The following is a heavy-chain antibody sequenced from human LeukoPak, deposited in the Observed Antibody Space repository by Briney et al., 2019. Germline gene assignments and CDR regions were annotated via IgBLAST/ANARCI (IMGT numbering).Heavy chain of an antibody. Sequence: GGSLRLSCAASAFTFSSYAMHWVRQAPGKGLEWVAVISYDGSNKYYADSVKGRFTISRDNSKNTLYLQMNSLRAEDTAVYYCARAQRSGWYPVSDQLADYWGQGTLVTVSS. CDR3: ARAQRSGWYPVSDQLADY. D-gene: IGHD6-19*01. CDR2: ISYDGSNK. J-gene: IGHJ4*02. V-gene: IGHV3-30-3*01. CDR1: AFTFSSYA.